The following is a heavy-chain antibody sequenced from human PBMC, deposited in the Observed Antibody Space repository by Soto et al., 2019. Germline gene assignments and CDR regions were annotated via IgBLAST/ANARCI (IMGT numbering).Heavy chain of an antibody. CDR3: ARESPIVLMVYAIRDYYGMDV. CDR1: GYTFTGYY. CDR2: INPNSGGT. V-gene: IGHV1-2*04. J-gene: IGHJ6*02. Sequence: ASVKVSCKASGYTFTGYYIHWVRQAPGQGLEWMGWINPNSGGTNYAQKFQGWVTMTRDTSISTAYMELSRLRSDDTAVYYCARESPIVLMVYAIRDYYGMDVWGQGTTVTVSS. D-gene: IGHD2-8*01.